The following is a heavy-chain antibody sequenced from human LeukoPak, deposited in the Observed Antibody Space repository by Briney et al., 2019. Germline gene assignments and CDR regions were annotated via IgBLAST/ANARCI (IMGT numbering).Heavy chain of an antibody. CDR2: ISGSGATT. CDR3: AKDPRAMGPYSFDD. J-gene: IGHJ4*02. CDR1: EFTFHTYL. V-gene: IGHV3-23*01. D-gene: IGHD2-21*01. Sequence: PGGSLRLSCAGSEFTFHTYLMSWVRQAPGKGLEWVSSISGSGATTDYADSVKGRFTISRDNVNKTLYLEMSSLRAEDTAVYFCAKDPRAMGPYSFDDWGQGALVTVSS.